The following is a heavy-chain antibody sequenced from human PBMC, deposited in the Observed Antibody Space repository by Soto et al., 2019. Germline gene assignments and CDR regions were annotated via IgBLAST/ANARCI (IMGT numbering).Heavy chain of an antibody. V-gene: IGHV4-30-4*01. CDR1: GGPISSGDYY. D-gene: IGHD5-12*01. CDR3: ARDEGWLQPFDY. CDR2: IYYSGST. Sequence: SETLSLTCTVSGGPISSGDYYWSWIRQPPGKGLEWIGYIYYSGSTYYNPSLKSRVTISVDTSKNQFSLKLSSVTAADTAVYYCARDEGWLQPFDYWGQGTLVTVSS. J-gene: IGHJ4*02.